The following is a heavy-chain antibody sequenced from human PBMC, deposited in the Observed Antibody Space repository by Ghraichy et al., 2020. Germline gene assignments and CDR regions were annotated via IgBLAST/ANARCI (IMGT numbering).Heavy chain of an antibody. CDR2: IVVGSGKT. CDR3: AAGAPRPGRGGSSSSRWGFGTISYHYGMDV. D-gene: IGHD6-6*01. Sequence: SVKVSCKASGFTFTNSAVQWVRQARGQRLEWIGWIVVGSGKTKYAQKFQERVTITRDMSTSTAYMELSSLRSEDTAVYYCAAGAPRPGRGGSSSSRWGFGTISYHYGMDVWGQGSTVTVSS. CDR1: GFTFTNSA. V-gene: IGHV1-58*01. J-gene: IGHJ6*02.